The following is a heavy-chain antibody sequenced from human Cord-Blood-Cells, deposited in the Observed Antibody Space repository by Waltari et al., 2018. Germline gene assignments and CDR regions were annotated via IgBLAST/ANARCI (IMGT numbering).Heavy chain of an antibody. CDR3: ARKVPGQVVAGITWFDP. D-gene: IGHD6-19*01. V-gene: IGHV1-69*12. CDR1: GGTFSSYA. CDR2: IIPIFGTA. Sequence: QVQLVQSGAEVKKPGSSVKVSCKASGGTFSSYAISWVRQAPGQGLEWMGGIIPIFGTANYAQKCQGRVTITADESTSTAYMELSSLRSEDTAVYYCARKVPGQVVAGITWFDPWGQGTLVTVSS. J-gene: IGHJ5*02.